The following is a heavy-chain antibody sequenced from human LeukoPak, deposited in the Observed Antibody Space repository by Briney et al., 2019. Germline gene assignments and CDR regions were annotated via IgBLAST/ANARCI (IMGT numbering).Heavy chain of an antibody. J-gene: IGHJ4*02. V-gene: IGHV3-7*04. D-gene: IGHD6-13*01. CDR3: ARGSRGNIAAAGHFDY. CDR1: GFTFRSYW. Sequence: PGGSLRLSCAASGFTFRSYWMSWVRQAPGKRLEWVANIKQDGSDRGYVDSVRGRFTISRDNAQNSLYLQINSLRVEDTAVYYCARGSRGNIAAAGHFDYWGQGTLVTVSS. CDR2: IKQDGSDR.